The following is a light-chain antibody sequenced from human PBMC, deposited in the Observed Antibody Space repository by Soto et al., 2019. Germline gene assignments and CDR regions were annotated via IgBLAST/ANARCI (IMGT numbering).Light chain of an antibody. V-gene: IGKV3-20*01. CDR1: QSVSSSY. CDR3: QQYGSSPSLT. CDR2: GAS. J-gene: IGKJ3*01. Sequence: EIVLTQSPGTLSLSPGERATLSCRASQSVSSSYLAWYQQKTGQAPRLLIYGASSRATGIPDRFSGSGSGTDFTLTISRLEPEDFAVYYCQQYGSSPSLTFGPGTKVDIK.